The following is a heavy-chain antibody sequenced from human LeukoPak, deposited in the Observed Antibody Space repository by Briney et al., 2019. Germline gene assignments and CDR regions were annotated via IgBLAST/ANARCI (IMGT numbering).Heavy chain of an antibody. D-gene: IGHD4-17*01. V-gene: IGHV3-66*01. Sequence: PGGSLRLSCAASRFTVSSNYMSWVRQAPGKGLEWVSVIYSGGSTYYADSVKGRFTISRDNSKNTLYLQMNSLRAKDTAVYYCARRPSGDLYFDYWGQGTLVTLSS. CDR3: ARRPSGDLYFDY. CDR2: IYSGGST. CDR1: RFTVSSNY. J-gene: IGHJ4*02.